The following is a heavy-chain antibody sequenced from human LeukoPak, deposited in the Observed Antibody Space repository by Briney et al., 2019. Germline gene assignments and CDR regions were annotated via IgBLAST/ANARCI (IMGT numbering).Heavy chain of an antibody. V-gene: IGHV4-39*07. J-gene: IGHJ4*02. CDR2: IYYSGST. D-gene: IGHD5-12*01. CDR1: GGSISSSSYY. Sequence: SETLSLTCTVSGGSISSSSYYWGWIRQPPGKGLEWIGSIYYSGSTYYNPSLKSRVTISVDRSKNQFSLKLSSVTAADTAVYYCASGWLRGNYFDYWGQGTLVTVSS. CDR3: ASGWLRGNYFDY.